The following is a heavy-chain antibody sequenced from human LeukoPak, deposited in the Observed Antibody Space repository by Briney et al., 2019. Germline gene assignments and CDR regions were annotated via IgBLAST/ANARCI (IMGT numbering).Heavy chain of an antibody. V-gene: IGHV3-33*01. Sequence: RGRSLRLSCAASGFTFSSYGMHWVRQAPGKGLEWVAVIWYDGSNKYYADSVKGRFTISRDNSKNTLYLQMNSLRAEDTAVYYCARGFTSYYYYYGMDVWGQRTTVTVSS. CDR3: ARGFTSYYYYYGMDV. CDR2: IWYDGSNK. J-gene: IGHJ6*02. CDR1: GFTFSSYG.